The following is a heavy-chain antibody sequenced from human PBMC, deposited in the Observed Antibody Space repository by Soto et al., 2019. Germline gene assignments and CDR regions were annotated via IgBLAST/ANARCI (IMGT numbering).Heavy chain of an antibody. CDR2: INHSGST. J-gene: IGHJ4*02. V-gene: IGHV4-34*08. CDR3: AIPYDIAEGVFDY. D-gene: IGHD3-9*01. Sequence: PSETLSHTCAVYGWTFSGYYWSLIRKPTGKGLEWIGEINHSGSTNYNPSLKSRVTISVDTSKNQFSLKLSSVTAADTSVYYCAIPYDIAEGVFDYWGQGTLVTVSS. CDR1: GWTFSGYY.